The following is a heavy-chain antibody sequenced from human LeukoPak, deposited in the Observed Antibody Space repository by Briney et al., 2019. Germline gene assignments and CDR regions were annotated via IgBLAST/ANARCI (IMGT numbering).Heavy chain of an antibody. Sequence: SETLSLTCTVSGGSITSGDYYWSWLRQPAGKGLEWIGRIYLGGSSSYNPSLKSRVTMSVDKSKNQFSLKLSSATAADTAVYYCARRWQQGVVRLRPTDAFDIWGQGTMVTVSS. CDR2: IYLGGSS. D-gene: IGHD6-13*01. V-gene: IGHV4-61*02. CDR1: GGSITSGDYY. CDR3: ARRWQQGVVRLRPTDAFDI. J-gene: IGHJ3*02.